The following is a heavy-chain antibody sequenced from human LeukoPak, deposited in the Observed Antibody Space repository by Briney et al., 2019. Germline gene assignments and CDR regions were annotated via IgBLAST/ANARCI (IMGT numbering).Heavy chain of an antibody. V-gene: IGHV4-38-2*02. CDR2: IYHSGST. CDR1: GYSISSGYY. Sequence: PSETLSLTCTVSGYSISSGYYWGWIRQPPGKGLEWIGSIYHSGSTYYNPSLKSRVTISVDTSKNQFSLKLSSVTAADTAVYYCARIVVPAAILNWFDPWGQGTLVTASS. J-gene: IGHJ5*02. CDR3: ARIVVPAAILNWFDP. D-gene: IGHD2-2*02.